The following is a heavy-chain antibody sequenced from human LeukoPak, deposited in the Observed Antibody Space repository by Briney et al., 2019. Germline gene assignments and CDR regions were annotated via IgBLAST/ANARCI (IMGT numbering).Heavy chain of an antibody. CDR3: ARGRDGSRYYAVWRFDP. Sequence: GESLKISCKASGYTFTGYYMHWVRQAPGQGLEWMGRINPNSGGTNYAQKFQGRVTMTRDTSISTAYMELSRLRSDDTAVYYCARGRDGSRYYAVWRFDPWGQGTLVTVSS. J-gene: IGHJ5*02. V-gene: IGHV1-2*06. D-gene: IGHD3-22*01. CDR1: GYTFTGYY. CDR2: INPNSGGT.